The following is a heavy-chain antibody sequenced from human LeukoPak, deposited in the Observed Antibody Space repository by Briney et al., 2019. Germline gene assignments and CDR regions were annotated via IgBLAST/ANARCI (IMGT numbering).Heavy chain of an antibody. J-gene: IGHJ5*02. CDR2: IIPIFGTA. CDR1: GGTFSSYA. V-gene: IGHV1-69*05. D-gene: IGHD3-22*01. Sequence: SVKVSSKASGGTFSSYAISWVRQAPGQGLEWMGGIIPIFGTANYAQKFQGRVTITTDESTSTAYMELSSLRSEDTAVYYCARDSSGYSLWFDPWGQGTLVTVSS. CDR3: ARDSSGYSLWFDP.